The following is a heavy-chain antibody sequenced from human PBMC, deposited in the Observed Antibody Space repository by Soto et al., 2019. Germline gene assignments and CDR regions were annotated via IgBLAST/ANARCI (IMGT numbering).Heavy chain of an antibody. CDR2: IYYSGST. D-gene: IGHD4-17*01. Sequence: TLSLTCTVSGGSISSYYWSWIRQPPGKGLEWIGYIYYSGSTNYNPSLKSRVTISVDTSKSQFSLKLSSVTAADTAVYYCASYYGELAYWGQGTLVTVSS. CDR1: GGSISSYY. J-gene: IGHJ4*02. CDR3: ASYYGELAY. V-gene: IGHV4-59*01.